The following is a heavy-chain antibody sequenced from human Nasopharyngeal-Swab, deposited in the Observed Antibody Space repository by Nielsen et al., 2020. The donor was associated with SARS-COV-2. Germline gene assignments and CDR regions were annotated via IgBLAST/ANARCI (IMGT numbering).Heavy chain of an antibody. CDR2: IRSKAYGGTT. Sequence: PGKGLEWVGFIRSKAYGGTTEYAASVKGRFTISRDDSKSIAYLQMNSLKTEDTAVYYCTRERITIFGVVISLGYWGQGTLVTVSS. V-gene: IGHV3-49*02. D-gene: IGHD3-3*01. CDR3: TRERITIFGVVISLGY. J-gene: IGHJ4*02.